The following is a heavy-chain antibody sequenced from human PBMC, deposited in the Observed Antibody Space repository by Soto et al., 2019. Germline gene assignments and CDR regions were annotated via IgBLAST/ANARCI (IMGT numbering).Heavy chain of an antibody. CDR2: INPSARGA. V-gene: IGHV1-46*04. D-gene: IGHD1-1*01. CDR3: ARDNSAANGVLDH. CDR1: GYTFTNYY. J-gene: IGHJ4*02. Sequence: ASVKVSCKASGYTFTNYYLHWVRQAPGQGLEWVGMINPSARGASYAQKLRGRLTMDRDTSTTTVHMELSRLTFEDTAVYFCARDNSAANGVLDHWGQGTLVTVSS.